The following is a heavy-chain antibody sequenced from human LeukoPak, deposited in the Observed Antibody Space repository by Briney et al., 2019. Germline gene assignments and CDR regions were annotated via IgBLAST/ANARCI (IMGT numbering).Heavy chain of an antibody. Sequence: KPSETLSLTCTVSGGSISSYYWSWIRQPAGKGLEWIGRIYSSGSTNYNPSLKSRVTMSIDTSKNQSSLKLNPVTAADTAVYYCARVRNWFDPWGQGTLVTVSS. V-gene: IGHV4-4*07. CDR3: ARVRNWFDP. J-gene: IGHJ5*02. D-gene: IGHD3-10*01. CDR1: GGSISSYY. CDR2: IYSSGST.